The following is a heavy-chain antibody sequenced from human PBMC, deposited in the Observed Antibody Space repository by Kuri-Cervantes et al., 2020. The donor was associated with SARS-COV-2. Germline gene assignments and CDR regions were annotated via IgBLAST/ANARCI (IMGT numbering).Heavy chain of an antibody. CDR1: GGSISSYY. V-gene: IGHV4-59*01. CDR2: IYYSGST. CDR3: AGHGYYDSSGYFAFDI. D-gene: IGHD3-22*01. Sequence: ESLKISCTVSGGSISSYYWSWIRQPPGKGLEWIGYIYYSGSTNYNPSLKSRVTISVDTSKNQFSLKLSSVTAADTAVYYCAGHGYYDSSGYFAFDIWGQGTMVTVSS. J-gene: IGHJ3*02.